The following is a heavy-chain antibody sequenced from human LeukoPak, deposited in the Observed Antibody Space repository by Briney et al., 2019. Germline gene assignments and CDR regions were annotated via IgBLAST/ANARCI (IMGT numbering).Heavy chain of an antibody. V-gene: IGHV1-69*13. CDR2: IIPIFGTA. J-gene: IGHJ4*02. Sequence: SVKVSCKASGGTFSSYAISWVRQAPGQGLEWMGGIIPIFGTANYAQKFQGRVTITADESTSTAYMELSSLRSEDTAVYYCAREGATGEMSFDYWGQGTLVTVSS. D-gene: IGHD5-24*01. CDR3: AREGATGEMSFDY. CDR1: GGTFSSYA.